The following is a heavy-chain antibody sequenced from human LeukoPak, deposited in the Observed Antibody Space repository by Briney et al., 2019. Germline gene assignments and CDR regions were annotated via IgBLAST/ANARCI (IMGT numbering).Heavy chain of an antibody. CDR1: GFTFSSYA. Sequence: GGSLRLSCTASGFTFSSYAMNWVRQAPGKGLEWVSGIGAGGTFTYYADSVKGRFTISRDNSKNTLYLQMNSLRAEDTAVYYCARSIVVVPAAPDYWGQGTLVTVSS. V-gene: IGHV3-23*01. D-gene: IGHD2-2*01. CDR2: IGAGGTFT. CDR3: ARSIVVVPAAPDY. J-gene: IGHJ4*02.